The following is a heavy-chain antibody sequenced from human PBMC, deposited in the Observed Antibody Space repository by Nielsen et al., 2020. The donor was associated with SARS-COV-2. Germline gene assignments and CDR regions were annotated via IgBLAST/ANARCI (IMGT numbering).Heavy chain of an antibody. J-gene: IGHJ5*02. D-gene: IGHD7-27*01. CDR3: ARDPGWFDP. Sequence: SETLSLTCAVYGGSFSGYYWSWIRQPPGKGLEWIGEINHSGSTNYNPSLKSRVTISVDTSKNQFSLKLSSVTAADTAVYYCARDPGWFDPWGQGTLVTVSS. V-gene: IGHV4-34*01. CDR1: GGSFSGYY. CDR2: INHSGST.